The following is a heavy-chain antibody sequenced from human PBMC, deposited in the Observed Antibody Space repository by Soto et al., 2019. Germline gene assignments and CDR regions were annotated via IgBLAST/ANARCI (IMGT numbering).Heavy chain of an antibody. D-gene: IGHD2-2*01. V-gene: IGHV4-39*01. CDR2: IYYSGST. CDR3: ARIPRRLGYCSSTSCFALMDV. J-gene: IGHJ6*02. Sequence: SETLYINCTVSGGSISRSSYYWGWIRQPPWKGLEWIGSIYYSGSTYYNPSLKSRVTISVDTSKNQFSLKLSSVTAADTAVYYCARIPRRLGYCSSTSCFALMDVWGQGTTVT. CDR1: GGSISRSSYY.